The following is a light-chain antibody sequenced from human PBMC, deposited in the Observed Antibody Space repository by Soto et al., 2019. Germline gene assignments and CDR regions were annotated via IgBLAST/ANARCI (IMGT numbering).Light chain of an antibody. J-gene: IGLJ3*02. Sequence: QSVLTQPPSVSGAPGRRVTISCTGSSSNIGAPYGVHWYQQLPGTAPKLLIYGNNNRPSGVPDRFSGSKSGTSASLAITGLQAEDEADYYCQSYDNSLSGWVFGGGTKLTVL. CDR1: SSNIGAPYG. CDR2: GNN. CDR3: QSYDNSLSGWV. V-gene: IGLV1-40*01.